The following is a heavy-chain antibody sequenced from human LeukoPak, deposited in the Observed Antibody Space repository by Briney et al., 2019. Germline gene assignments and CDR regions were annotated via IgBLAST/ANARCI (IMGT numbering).Heavy chain of an antibody. CDR3: ARDFVGNDAFDI. J-gene: IGHJ3*02. Sequence: ASVKVSCKASGYTFTGYYMHWVRQAPGQGLEWMGWINPNSGGTNYAQKFQGRVTMTRDTSISTAYMELSRLRSDDTAVYYCARDFVGNDAFDIWGQGTMVTVSS. CDR2: INPNSGGT. V-gene: IGHV1-2*02. CDR1: GYTFTGYY. D-gene: IGHD3-10*01.